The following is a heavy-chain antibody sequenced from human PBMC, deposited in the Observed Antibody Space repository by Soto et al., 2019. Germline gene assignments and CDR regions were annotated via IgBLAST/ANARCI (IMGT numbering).Heavy chain of an antibody. D-gene: IGHD3-16*01. CDR2: IYYKGDT. CDR1: GDSLNNNW. CDR3: ARGSLVYDS. Sequence: QVQLQESGPRLVKPSETLLLTCSVSGDSLNNNWWTWIRQAPGTAPELVGYIYYKGDTRYNPPLESRVTISLDTPKNQFSLQLRSVTGADTAVYFCARGSLVYDSWGQGILVTVSS. V-gene: IGHV4-59*01. J-gene: IGHJ4*02.